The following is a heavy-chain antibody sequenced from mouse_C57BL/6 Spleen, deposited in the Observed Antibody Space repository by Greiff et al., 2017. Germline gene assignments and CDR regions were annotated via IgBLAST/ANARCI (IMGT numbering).Heavy chain of an antibody. CDR3: ARCTTVNLFDY. J-gene: IGHJ2*01. Sequence: QVQLQQPGAELVMPGASVKLSCKASGYTFTSYWMHWVKQRPGQGLEWIGEIDPSDSYTNYNQKFKGKSTLTVDKSSSTAYMQLSSLTSEDSAVYYCARCTTVNLFDYWGQGTTLTVSS. D-gene: IGHD1-1*01. CDR1: GYTFTSYW. CDR2: IDPSDSYT. V-gene: IGHV1-69*01.